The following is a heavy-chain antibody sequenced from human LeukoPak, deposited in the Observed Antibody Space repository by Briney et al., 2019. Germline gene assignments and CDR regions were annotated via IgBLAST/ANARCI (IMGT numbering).Heavy chain of an antibody. Sequence: PGGSLRLSCAASGFTFSSYWMHWVRQAPGKGLVWVSRINSDGCSTSYADSVKGRFTISRDNAKNTLYLQMNSLRAEDTAVYYCARDFGYYDILAADWGQGTLVTVSS. J-gene: IGHJ4*02. CDR3: ARDFGYYDILAAD. V-gene: IGHV3-74*01. D-gene: IGHD3-9*01. CDR2: INSDGCST. CDR1: GFTFSSYW.